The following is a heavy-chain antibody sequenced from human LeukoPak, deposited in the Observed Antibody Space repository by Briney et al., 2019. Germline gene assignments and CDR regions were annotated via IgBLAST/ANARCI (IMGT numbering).Heavy chain of an antibody. CDR3: ARERTMIVQVRAFDI. Sequence: SVKVSCKASGGTFSSYAISWVRQAPGQGLEWMGRIIPILGIANYAQKFQGRVTITADKSTSTAYMELSSLRSEDTAVHYCARERTMIVQVRAFDIWGQGTMVTVSS. J-gene: IGHJ3*02. CDR1: GGTFSSYA. CDR2: IIPILGIA. V-gene: IGHV1-69*04. D-gene: IGHD3-22*01.